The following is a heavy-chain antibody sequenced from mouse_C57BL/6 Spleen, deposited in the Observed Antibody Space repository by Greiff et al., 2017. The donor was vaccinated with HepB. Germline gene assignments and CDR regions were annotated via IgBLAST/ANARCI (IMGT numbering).Heavy chain of an antibody. CDR1: GYTFTSYW. CDR3: ARSLTTVVEGFAY. D-gene: IGHD1-1*01. V-gene: IGHV1-55*01. CDR2: IYPGSGST. J-gene: IGHJ3*01. Sequence: QVQLQQPGAELVKPGASVKMSCKASGYTFTSYWITWVKQRPGQGLEWIGDIYPGSGSTNYNEKFKSKATLTVDTSSSTAYMQLSSLTSEDSAVYYCARSLTTVVEGFAYWGQGTLVTGSA.